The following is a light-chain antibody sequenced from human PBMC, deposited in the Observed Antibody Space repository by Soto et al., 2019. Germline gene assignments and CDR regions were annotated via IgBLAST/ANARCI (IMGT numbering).Light chain of an antibody. V-gene: IGLV2-14*03. J-gene: IGLJ1*01. CDR3: NSYTGSTTPFV. Sequence: QSVLTQPASVSGSPGQSITISCTGTSSDVGGYNYVSWYQHHPGKAPKLVIYDVTNRPSGVSYRFSGSKSGNTASLTISGLQAEDEADYYCNSYTGSTTPFVFGTGTKVTVL. CDR1: SSDVGGYNY. CDR2: DVT.